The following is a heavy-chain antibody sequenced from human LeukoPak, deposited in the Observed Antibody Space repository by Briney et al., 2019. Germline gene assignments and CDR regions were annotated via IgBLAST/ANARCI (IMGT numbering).Heavy chain of an antibody. D-gene: IGHD6-13*01. V-gene: IGHV4-38-2*02. CDR1: GYSISSGYY. CDR2: IYHSGST. J-gene: IGHJ6*03. Sequence: SETLSLTCTVSGYSISSGYYWGWIRQPPGKGLEWIGSIYHSGSTYYNPSLKSRVTISVDTSKNQFSLKLSSVTAADTAVYYCARGIAAAGRAYYYYYYMDVWGKGTTVTVSS. CDR3: ARGIAAAGRAYYYYYYMDV.